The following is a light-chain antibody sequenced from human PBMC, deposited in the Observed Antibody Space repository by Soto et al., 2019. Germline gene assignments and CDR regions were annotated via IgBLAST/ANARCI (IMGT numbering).Light chain of an antibody. J-gene: IGLJ2*01. CDR3: CLYGGSNNYVV. V-gene: IGLV2-23*02. CDR2: EVN. CDR1: SSDVGKYTF. Sequence: QSVLTQPASVSGAPGQSITISCTGTSSDVGKYTFVSWYGQHPGKAPKLIIFEVNKRPSGVSNRFSGSTSGNTASLTISGLQAEDAANYYCCLYGGSNNYVVFGGGTKLTVL.